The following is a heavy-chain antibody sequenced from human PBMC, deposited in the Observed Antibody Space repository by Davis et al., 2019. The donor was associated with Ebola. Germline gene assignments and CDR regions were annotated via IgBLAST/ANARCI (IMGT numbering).Heavy chain of an antibody. CDR3: ARIVVVPAAMRSRDYYYYGMDV. V-gene: IGHV4-34*01. Sequence: SCAASGFTFSNAWMSWIRQPPGKGLEWIGEINHSGSTNYNPSLKSRVTISVDTSKNQFSLKLSSVTAADTAVYYCARIVVVPAAMRSRDYYYYGMDVWGQGTTVTVSS. D-gene: IGHD2-2*01. J-gene: IGHJ6*02. CDR2: INHSGST. CDR1: GFTFSNAW.